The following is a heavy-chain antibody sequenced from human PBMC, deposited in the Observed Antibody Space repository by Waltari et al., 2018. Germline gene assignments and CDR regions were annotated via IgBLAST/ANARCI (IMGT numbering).Heavy chain of an antibody. CDR1: GGSISSSSYY. V-gene: IGHV4-39*07. CDR2: IYYSGST. Sequence: PGLVKPSETLSLTCTVSGGSISSSSYYWGWIRQPPGKGLEWIGSIYYSGSTYYNPSLKSRVTISVDTSKNQFSLKLSSVTAADTAVYYCARVPRYSSSSPYYYGMDVWGQGTTVTVSS. J-gene: IGHJ6*02. CDR3: ARVPRYSSSSPYYYGMDV. D-gene: IGHD6-6*01.